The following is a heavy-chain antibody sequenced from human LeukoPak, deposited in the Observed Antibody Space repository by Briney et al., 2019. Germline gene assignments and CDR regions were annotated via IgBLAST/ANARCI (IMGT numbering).Heavy chain of an antibody. Sequence: PLETLSLTCTVSGGSLSGFYWSWIRQSPRLGLEWIGLTYSDGSTMYNPSLTSRVTISVDTSKNQISLRLTSVTAADTAIYYCARDVVAVPGSDNWFDPWGQGTLVTVSS. CDR3: ARDVVAVPGSDNWFDP. CDR1: GGSLSGFY. D-gene: IGHD6-19*01. V-gene: IGHV4-59*01. CDR2: TYSDGST. J-gene: IGHJ5*02.